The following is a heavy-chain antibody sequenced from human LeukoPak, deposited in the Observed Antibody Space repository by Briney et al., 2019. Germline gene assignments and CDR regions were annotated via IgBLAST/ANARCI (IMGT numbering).Heavy chain of an antibody. CDR3: ARGHCRTNNCPHDSSWPFDP. Sequence: SETLSLTCTVSGGSISSGYSCWTWVRQPAGKGLEWMGHIYTSGKIDYNPSLESRVTISVDTSKNQFSLRLNSATAADTAVYYCARGHCRTNNCPHDSSWPFDPWGQGTLVTVSS. CDR1: GGSISSGYSC. D-gene: IGHD6-13*01. J-gene: IGHJ5*02. V-gene: IGHV4-61*09. CDR2: IYTSGKI.